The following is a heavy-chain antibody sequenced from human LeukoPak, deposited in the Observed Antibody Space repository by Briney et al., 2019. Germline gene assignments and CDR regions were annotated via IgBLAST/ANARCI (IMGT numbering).Heavy chain of an antibody. V-gene: IGHV4-59*08. Sequence: SETLSLTCTVSGGSISNYYWSWIRQPPGKGLERIGYIYYSGSTNYNPSLKSRVTISVDTSKNQFSLKVSSVTAADTAVYYCARHTAEKYNWFDRWGQGTLVTVSS. D-gene: IGHD5-24*01. J-gene: IGHJ5*02. CDR2: IYYSGST. CDR3: ARHTAEKYNWFDR. CDR1: GGSISNYY.